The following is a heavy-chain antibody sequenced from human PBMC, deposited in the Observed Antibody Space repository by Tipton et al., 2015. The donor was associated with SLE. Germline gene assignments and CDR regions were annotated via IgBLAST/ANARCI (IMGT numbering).Heavy chain of an antibody. J-gene: IGHJ2*01. D-gene: IGHD1-26*01. CDR2: IYYSGST. Sequence: TLSLTCTVSGGSISSYYWSWIRQPPGKGLEWIGYIYYSGSTNYNPSLKSRVTISVDTSKNQFSLKLSSVTAADTAVYYCARHGREVNWYFDLWGRGTLVTVSS. CDR3: ARHGREVNWYFDL. V-gene: IGHV4-59*08. CDR1: GGSISSYY.